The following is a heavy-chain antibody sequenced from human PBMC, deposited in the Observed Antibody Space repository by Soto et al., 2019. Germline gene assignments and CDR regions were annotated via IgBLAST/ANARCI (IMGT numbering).Heavy chain of an antibody. J-gene: IGHJ6*02. Sequence: SETLSLTCTVSGGSISSGGYYWSWIRQHPGKGLEWIGYIYYSGSTYYNPSLRSRVTISVDTSKNQFSLKLSSVTAADTAVYYCASEMATTNYGMDVWGQGTTVTVSS. V-gene: IGHV4-31*03. CDR1: GGSISSGGYY. CDR2: IYYSGST. CDR3: ASEMATTNYGMDV. D-gene: IGHD5-12*01.